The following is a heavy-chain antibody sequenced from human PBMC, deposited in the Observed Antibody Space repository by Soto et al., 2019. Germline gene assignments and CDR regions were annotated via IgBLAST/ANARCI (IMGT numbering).Heavy chain of an antibody. J-gene: IGHJ5*01. D-gene: IGHD3-22*01. CDR1: GGSISSSSYY. V-gene: IGHV4-39*01. CDR2: IYYSGST. Sequence: TSDTVSLTCTVSGGSISSSSYYWGRIRQPPGKGLEWIGSIYYSGSTYDNPSLKSRVTISVDTSKNQFSLKLHPVTAADTVGYYWASNYFVRRGFDNWIDSSCQGTLGT. CDR3: ASNYFVRRGFDNWIDS.